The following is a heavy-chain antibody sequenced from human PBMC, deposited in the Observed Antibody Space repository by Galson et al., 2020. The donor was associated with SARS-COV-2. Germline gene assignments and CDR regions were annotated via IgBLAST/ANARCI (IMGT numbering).Heavy chain of an antibody. J-gene: IGHJ4*02. CDR1: GFTFSSYG. CDR2: IWYDGSNK. Sequence: GGSLRLSCEASGFTFSSYGLHWVRQAPGKGLEWVAVIWYDGSNKYYADSVKGRFTISRDNSKNTLYLQMNSLRAEDTAAYYCARSEWLVPFDYWGQGTLVTVSS. CDR3: ARSEWLVPFDY. D-gene: IGHD6-19*01. V-gene: IGHV3-33*01.